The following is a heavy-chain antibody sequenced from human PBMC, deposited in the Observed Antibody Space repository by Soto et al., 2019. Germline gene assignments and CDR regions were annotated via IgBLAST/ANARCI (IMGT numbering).Heavy chain of an antibody. CDR2: IYYSGST. CDR3: ARHGKDIVLMEGAFDI. Sequence: SEKLSLTNTVSGGSISRSSYYWGWIRQPPGKGLEWIGSIYYSGSTYYNPSLKSRVTISVDTSKNQFSLKLSSVTAADTAVYYCARHGKDIVLMEGAFDIWGQGTMVT. CDR1: GGSISRSSYY. J-gene: IGHJ3*02. D-gene: IGHD2-8*01. V-gene: IGHV4-39*01.